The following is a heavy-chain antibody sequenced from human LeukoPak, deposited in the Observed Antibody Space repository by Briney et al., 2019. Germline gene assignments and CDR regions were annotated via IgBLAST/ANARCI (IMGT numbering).Heavy chain of an antibody. V-gene: IGHV3-23*01. D-gene: IGHD3-10*01. CDR1: GFTFSSYA. Sequence: GGSLRLSCAASGFTFSSYAMSWVRQAPGKGLEWVSAISGSGGSTYYADSVKGRFTISRDNSKNTLYLQMNSLRAEDTAVYYCAKLDLTYYYGSGSYSHFDYWGQGTLVTVSS. CDR3: AKLDLTYYYGSGSYSHFDY. J-gene: IGHJ4*02. CDR2: ISGSGGST.